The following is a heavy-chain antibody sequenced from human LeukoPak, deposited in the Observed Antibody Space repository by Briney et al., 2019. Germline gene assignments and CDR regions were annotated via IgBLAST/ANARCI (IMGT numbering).Heavy chain of an antibody. D-gene: IGHD6-19*01. CDR1: GGSISSYY. CDR2: IYYSGST. V-gene: IGHV4-59*01. J-gene: IGHJ4*02. CDR3: AGGGAVADFDY. Sequence: SETLSLTCTVSGGSISSYYWSWIRQPPGKGLEWIGYIYYSGSTNYNPSLKSRVTISVNTSKNQFSLKLSSVTAADTAVYYCAGGGAVADFDYWGQGTLVTVSS.